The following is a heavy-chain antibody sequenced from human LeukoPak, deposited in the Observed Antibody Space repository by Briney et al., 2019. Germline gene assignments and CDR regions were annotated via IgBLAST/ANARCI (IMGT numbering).Heavy chain of an antibody. D-gene: IGHD4-17*01. CDR1: GGSISSYY. Sequence: SETLSLTCTVSGGSISSYYWSWIRQPPGKGLEWIGYIYYSGSTNYNPSLKSRVTISVDTSKNQFSLKLSSVTAADTAVYYCARQPVGDYAYFDYWGQGTLVTVSS. V-gene: IGHV4-59*08. J-gene: IGHJ4*02. CDR3: ARQPVGDYAYFDY. CDR2: IYYSGST.